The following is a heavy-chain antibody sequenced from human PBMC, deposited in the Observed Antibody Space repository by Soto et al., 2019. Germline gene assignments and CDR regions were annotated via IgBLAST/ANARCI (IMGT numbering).Heavy chain of an antibody. V-gene: IGHV1-18*01. D-gene: IGHD6-6*01. CDR3: AREGQLGY. Sequence: QVQLVQSGAEVKKPGASVKVSCQASGYTFSNYGCSWVRQAPGQGLEWRGRISGYNGNTNYAERLQVRVTMTTDTSTSTAYMELKSLRYDDTAVYYCAREGQLGYWGQGTPVTVSS. CDR1: GYTFSNYG. CDR2: ISGYNGNT. J-gene: IGHJ4*02.